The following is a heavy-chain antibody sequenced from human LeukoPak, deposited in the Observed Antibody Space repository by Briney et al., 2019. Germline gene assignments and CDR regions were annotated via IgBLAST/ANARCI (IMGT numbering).Heavy chain of an antibody. CDR1: GFTFSSYW. J-gene: IGHJ4*02. Sequence: GGSLRLSCAASGFTFSSYWMHWVRHAPGKGLVWVSRINSDGSSTSYADSVKGRFTISRDNAKNTLYLQTNSLRAEDTAVYYCARGSEDGDYEDYFDYWGQGTLVTVSS. D-gene: IGHD4-17*01. CDR2: INSDGSST. V-gene: IGHV3-74*01. CDR3: ARGSEDGDYEDYFDY.